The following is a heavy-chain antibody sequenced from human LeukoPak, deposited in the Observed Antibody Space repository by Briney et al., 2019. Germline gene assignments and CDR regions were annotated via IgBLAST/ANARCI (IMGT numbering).Heavy chain of an antibody. CDR2: IFYSGTT. Sequence: SETLSLTCSVSGGSISSYYGSWIRQPPGMGLEWIGYIFYSGTTNYNPSLKSRVTISVDTSKNQFSLRLTSVTAADTAVYYCARGLTTNLRGVGYWGQGTLVTVSS. CDR1: GGSISSYY. CDR3: ARGLTTNLRGVGY. D-gene: IGHD4-11*01. V-gene: IGHV4-59*01. J-gene: IGHJ4*02.